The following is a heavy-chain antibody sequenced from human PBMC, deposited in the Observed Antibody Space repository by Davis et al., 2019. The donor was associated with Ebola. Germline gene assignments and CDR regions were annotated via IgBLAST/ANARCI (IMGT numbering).Heavy chain of an antibody. D-gene: IGHD5-12*01. V-gene: IGHV4-61*01. Sequence: PSETLSLTCTVSSGSISSGFHYWTWIRQSPGRGLEWIGHFFYSGSTTYNPSLKSRVTISVDTSKNQFSLKLSSVTAADTAVYYCARGGKYSGYDYDYWGQGTLVTVSS. CDR2: FFYSGST. J-gene: IGHJ4*02. CDR3: ARGGKYSGYDYDY. CDR1: SGSISSGFHY.